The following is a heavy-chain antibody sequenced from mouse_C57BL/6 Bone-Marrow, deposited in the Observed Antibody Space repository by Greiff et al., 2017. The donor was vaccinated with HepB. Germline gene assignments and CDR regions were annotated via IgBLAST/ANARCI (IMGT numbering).Heavy chain of an antibody. CDR3: ARWRDGYYYWYFDV. CDR2: ISYSGST. J-gene: IGHJ1*03. Sequence: EVQLQESGPGLAKPSQTLSLTCSVSGYSITSDYWNWIRKFPGHNLEYMGYISYSGSTYYYPSLKSRISITRDTSKNQYYLQLNSVTTEDKATYYCARWRDGYYYWYFDVWGTGTTVTVSS. V-gene: IGHV3-8*01. CDR1: GYSITSDY. D-gene: IGHD2-3*01.